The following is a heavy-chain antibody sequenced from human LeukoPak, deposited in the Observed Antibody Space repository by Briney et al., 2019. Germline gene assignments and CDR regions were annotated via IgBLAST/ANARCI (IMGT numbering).Heavy chain of an antibody. V-gene: IGHV1-69*05. CDR1: GGTLITFP. CDR3: ASRHCSSTSCFLITYWYFDL. D-gene: IGHD2-2*01. J-gene: IGHJ2*01. Sequence: GSAVNVSFKTSGGTLITFPMNGVGQPPGQGREGVGGTIPIFGTANYTQKLQGRVTISTDPSTGTAYMELSDLSSEDTAVYYCASRHCSSTSCFLITYWYFDLWGRGTLVTVSA. CDR2: TIPIFGTA.